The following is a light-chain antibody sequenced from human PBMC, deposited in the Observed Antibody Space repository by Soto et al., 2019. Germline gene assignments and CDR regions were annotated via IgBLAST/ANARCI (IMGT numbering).Light chain of an antibody. CDR2: AAS. J-gene: IGKJ2*01. Sequence: DIQMTQSPSSLSASVGDRVTITCRASQSISSHLNWYQQKPGNAPKVLISAASSLQSGVPSRFSGSGSGTDFTLTISRLQPEDYATYYCQQSYSSLYTFGQGTKLEIK. V-gene: IGKV1-39*01. CDR1: QSISSH. CDR3: QQSYSSLYT.